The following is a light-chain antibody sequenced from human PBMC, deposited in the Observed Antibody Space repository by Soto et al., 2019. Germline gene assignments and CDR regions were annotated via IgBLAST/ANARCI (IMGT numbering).Light chain of an antibody. J-gene: IGKJ4*01. CDR3: HQYNNWLALT. CDR2: GAS. Sequence: EIVMTQSPATLCLSPWERATLSFISSQSVSSNLAWYQQKPGQAPRLLIYGASARATGIPVRFRGSGSGTEFTLTISSLQSEDSAVYYCHQYNNWLALTFGGGTKVDI. CDR1: QSVSSN. V-gene: IGKV3-15*01.